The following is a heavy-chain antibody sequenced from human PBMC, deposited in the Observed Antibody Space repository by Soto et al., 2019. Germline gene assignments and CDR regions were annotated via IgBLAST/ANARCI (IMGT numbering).Heavy chain of an antibody. J-gene: IGHJ4*02. CDR3: VKSPWFGKQPEI. CDR1: GGSFSDNY. V-gene: IGHV4-34*01. D-gene: IGHD3-10*01. CDR2: ISPSGTT. Sequence: PSETLSLTCAVYGGSFSDNYWTWFRQPPGKGLEWIGEISPSGTTKYIPSLKSRVTISADTSKKQFSLKVTSVTAADTAVYYCVKSPWFGKQPEIWGQGTQVTVYS.